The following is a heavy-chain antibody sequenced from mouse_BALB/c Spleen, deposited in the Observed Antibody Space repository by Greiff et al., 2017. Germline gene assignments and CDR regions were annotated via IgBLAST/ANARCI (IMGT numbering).Heavy chain of an antibody. CDR1: GFTFSDYY. V-gene: IGHV5-4*02. Sequence: EVQLQESGGGLVKPGGSLKLSCAASGFTFSDYYMYWVRQTPEKRLEWVATISDGGSYTYYPDSVKGRFTISRDNAKNNLYLQMSSLKSEDTAMYYCARDYYGSRAMDYWGQGTSVTVSS. CDR2: ISDGGSYT. CDR3: ARDYYGSRAMDY. D-gene: IGHD1-1*01. J-gene: IGHJ4*01.